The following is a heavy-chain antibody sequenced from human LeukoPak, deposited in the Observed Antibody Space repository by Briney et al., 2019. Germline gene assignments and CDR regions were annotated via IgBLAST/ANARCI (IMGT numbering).Heavy chain of an antibody. CDR2: MNPNSGNT. J-gene: IGHJ4*02. Sequence: ASVKVSCKASGYTFTGYYMHWVRQATGQGLEWMGWMNPNSGNTGYAQKFQGRVTMTRNTSISTAYMELSSLRSEDTAVYYCARSRSRITIFGVLDDYWGQGTLVTVSS. D-gene: IGHD3-3*01. CDR1: GYTFTGYY. CDR3: ARSRSRITIFGVLDDY. V-gene: IGHV1-8*02.